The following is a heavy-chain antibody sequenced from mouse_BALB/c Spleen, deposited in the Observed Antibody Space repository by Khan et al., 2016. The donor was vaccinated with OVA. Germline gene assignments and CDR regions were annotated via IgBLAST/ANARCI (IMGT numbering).Heavy chain of an antibody. V-gene: IGHV9-3*02. J-gene: IGHJ3*01. CDR3: ARVYYMYGSWFAY. CDR1: GYTFTNYG. D-gene: IGHD2-14*01. Sequence: QIQLVQSGPELKKPGETVRISCKASGYTFTNYGMNWVKQAPGKGLKWMGWINTNTGEPTFAEEFKERFAFSLETSARTAFLQINNLKHEDTGTYFCARVYYMYGSWFAYWGQGTLVTVSA. CDR2: INTNTGEP.